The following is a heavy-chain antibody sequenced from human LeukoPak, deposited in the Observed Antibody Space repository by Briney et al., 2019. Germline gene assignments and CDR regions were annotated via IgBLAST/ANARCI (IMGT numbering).Heavy chain of an antibody. D-gene: IGHD3-22*01. Sequence: GGSLRLSCAASGFTFSSYAMSWVRQAPGKGLEWVSAISGSGGSTYYADSVKGRFTISRDNSKNTLFLQMSSLRVEDTAVYYCARDAYDSSGAYPVHDWYFNFWGRGTQVTVSS. CDR3: ARDAYDSSGAYPVHDWYFNF. J-gene: IGHJ2*01. CDR2: ISGSGGST. V-gene: IGHV3-23*01. CDR1: GFTFSSYA.